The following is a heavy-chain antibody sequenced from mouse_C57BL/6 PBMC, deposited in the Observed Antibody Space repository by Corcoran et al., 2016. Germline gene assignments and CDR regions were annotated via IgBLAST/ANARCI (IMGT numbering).Heavy chain of an antibody. CDR1: GYTFTTYG. D-gene: IGHD2-5*01. CDR3: ARDSNWYFDV. V-gene: IGHV9-3*01. CDR2: INTYSEVP. J-gene: IGHJ1*03. Sequence: QIQLVQSGPELKKPGETVKISCKASGYTFTTYGMSWVKQAPGKGLKWMGWINTYSEVPTYADDFKGRFAFSLETSASTAYLQINSLKNEDSATYFCARDSNWYFDVWGTGTTVTVSS.